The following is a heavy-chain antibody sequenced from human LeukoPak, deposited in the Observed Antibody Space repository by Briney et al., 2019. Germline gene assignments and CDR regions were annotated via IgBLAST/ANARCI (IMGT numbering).Heavy chain of an antibody. Sequence: GGSLRLSCAASGFTFSSYAMSWVRQAPGKGLEWVSAISGSGGSTYYADSVKGRFTISRDNSKNTLYLQMNSLRAEDTAVYYCAKDSRITMIVVALSPFDDWGQGTLVTVSS. CDR2: ISGSGGST. CDR1: GFTFSSYA. D-gene: IGHD3-22*01. V-gene: IGHV3-23*01. CDR3: AKDSRITMIVVALSPFDD. J-gene: IGHJ4*02.